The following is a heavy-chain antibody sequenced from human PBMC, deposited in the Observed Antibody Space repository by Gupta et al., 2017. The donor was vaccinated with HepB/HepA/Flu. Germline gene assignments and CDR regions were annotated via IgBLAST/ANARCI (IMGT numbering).Heavy chain of an antibody. CDR2: ISYEGSNK. D-gene: IGHD3-9*01. Sequence: VQPVESGGGVVQPGRSLRLSCAASGFTFSTYGMHWVRQAPGKGLEWVTFISYEGSNKKFVDSVKGRFSISRDNSKNTLSLEMNSLRAEDTAVYYCAKDYDILTEYYVPPLDGGGKGTTVTVSS. V-gene: IGHV3-30*18. CDR1: GFTFSTYG. J-gene: IGHJ6*04. CDR3: AKDYDILTEYYVPPLDG.